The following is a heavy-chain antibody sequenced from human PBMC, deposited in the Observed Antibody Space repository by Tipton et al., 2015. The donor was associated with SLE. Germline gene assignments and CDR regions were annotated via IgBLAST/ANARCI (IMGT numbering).Heavy chain of an antibody. Sequence: TLSLTCTVSGGSISSGFYYWSWIRQPAGKGLEWIGRIYVSGSTNYNPSLKSRVTISVDTSKNQFSLKLSSVTAADTAVYYCAIPTVGATGGFDSWGHGTLVIVSS. D-gene: IGHD1-26*01. CDR1: GGSISSGFYY. J-gene: IGHJ4*01. CDR3: AIPTVGATGGFDS. CDR2: IYVSGST. V-gene: IGHV4-61*02.